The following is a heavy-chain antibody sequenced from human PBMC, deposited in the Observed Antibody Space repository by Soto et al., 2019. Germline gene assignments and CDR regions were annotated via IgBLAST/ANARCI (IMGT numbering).Heavy chain of an antibody. V-gene: IGHV3-9*01. CDR1: GFTFDDYA. J-gene: IGHJ4*02. CDR3: AKVSPVFYSNYYFDY. Sequence: EVQLVESGGGLVQPGRSLRLSCAASGFTFDDYAMHWVRHAPGKGLEWVSGISWNSGSIGYADSVKGRFTISRDNAKNSLYLQMNSLRAEDTALYYCAKVSPVFYSNYYFDYWGQGTLVTVSS. D-gene: IGHD4-4*01. CDR2: ISWNSGSI.